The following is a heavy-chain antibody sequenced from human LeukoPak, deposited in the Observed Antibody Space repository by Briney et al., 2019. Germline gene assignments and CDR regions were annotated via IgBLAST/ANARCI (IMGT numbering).Heavy chain of an antibody. CDR1: GGSMNQYY. Sequence: SETLSLTCTVSGGSMNQYYWSWIRQPAGKGLEWIGRIYISGSTNYNPSLKSRVTMSVDTSKNQFSLKLSSVTAADTAVYYCARDRGTWNDDGFDYWGQGTLVTVSS. CDR2: IYISGST. CDR3: ARDRGTWNDDGFDY. V-gene: IGHV4-4*07. J-gene: IGHJ4*02. D-gene: IGHD1-1*01.